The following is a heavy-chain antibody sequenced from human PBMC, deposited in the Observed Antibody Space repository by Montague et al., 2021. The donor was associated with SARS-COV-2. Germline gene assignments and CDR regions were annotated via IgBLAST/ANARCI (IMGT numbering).Heavy chain of an antibody. Sequence: SETLSLTCAVYGGSFSGYYWSWIRQPPEKGLEWIGEINQSGSTNNNPSLKSRVIISVDTSKNQFSLKLSSVTAADTAVYYCASRGSSAWGVTVSAELDYWGQGILVIVSS. D-gene: IGHD1-26*01. CDR1: GGSFSGYY. CDR2: INQSGST. J-gene: IGHJ4*02. CDR3: ASRGSSAWGVTVSAELDY. V-gene: IGHV4-34*01.